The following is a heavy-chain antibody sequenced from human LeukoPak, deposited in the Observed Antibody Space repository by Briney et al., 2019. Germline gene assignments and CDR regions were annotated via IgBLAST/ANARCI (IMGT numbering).Heavy chain of an antibody. CDR1: GFTFSDFD. CDR2: ISGGGDRT. D-gene: IGHD3-10*01. V-gene: IGHV3-23*01. CDR3: AKVTEVGYYGSGIFDY. J-gene: IGHJ4*02. Sequence: GGSLRLSCAASGFTFSDFDMSWVRQAPGKGLEWVSAISGGGDRTYYADSVKGRFTISRDNSKNTLYLQMNSLRAEDAAVYYCAKVTEVGYYGSGIFDYWGQGTLVTVSS.